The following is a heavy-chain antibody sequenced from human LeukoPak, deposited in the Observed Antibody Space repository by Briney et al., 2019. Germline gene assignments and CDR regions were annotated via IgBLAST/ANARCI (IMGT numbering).Heavy chain of an antibody. Sequence: GGPLRLSCAASGFTFSSYWMSWVRQAPGKGLEWVANIKQDGSEKYYVDSVKGRFTISRDNAKNSLYLQMNSLRAEDTAVYYCARVHDYDFWSGLGAFDIWGQGTMVTVSS. CDR2: IKQDGSEK. CDR3: ARVHDYDFWSGLGAFDI. CDR1: GFTFSSYW. J-gene: IGHJ3*02. V-gene: IGHV3-7*01. D-gene: IGHD3-3*01.